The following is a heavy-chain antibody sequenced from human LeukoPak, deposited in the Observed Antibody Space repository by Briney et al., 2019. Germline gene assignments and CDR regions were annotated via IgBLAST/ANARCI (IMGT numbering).Heavy chain of an antibody. J-gene: IGHJ6*02. V-gene: IGHV3-7*01. CDR1: GFTFSNYW. Sequence: GGSLRLSCAVSGFTFSNYWMTWVRQAPGKGLEWVANIKQDGSAKYYVDSVKGRFSIARDNAENSLFLQMNSLRAEDTAVYYCARQSGTCSYGMDVWGQGTTVTVFS. CDR2: IKQDGSAK. CDR3: ARQSGTCSYGMDV. D-gene: IGHD1-26*01.